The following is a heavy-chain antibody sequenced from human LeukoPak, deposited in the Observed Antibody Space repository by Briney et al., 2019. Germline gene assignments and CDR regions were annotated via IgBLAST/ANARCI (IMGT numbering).Heavy chain of an antibody. CDR1: GFTVSSNY. CDR3: ASPESIITAGSRLDI. CDR2: IYSGGDT. Sequence: GGSLRLSCAASGFTVSSNYMSWVHQAPGKGLEWVSVIYSGGDTYYADSVKGRFTISRDSSKNTLTLQMNSLRAEDTAVYYCASPESIITAGSRLDIWGQGTMVTVSS. J-gene: IGHJ3*02. D-gene: IGHD6-13*01. V-gene: IGHV3-66*01.